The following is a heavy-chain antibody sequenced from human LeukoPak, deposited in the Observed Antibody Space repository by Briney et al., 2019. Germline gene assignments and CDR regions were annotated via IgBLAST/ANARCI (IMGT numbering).Heavy chain of an antibody. CDR2: IIPIFGTA. CDR1: GGTFSSYA. J-gene: IGHJ4*02. CDR3: ARDGSSSNDY. D-gene: IGHD6-6*01. V-gene: IGHV1-69*06. Sequence: SVTVSCKASGGTFSSYAISWVRQAPGQGLEWMGRIIPIFGTANYAQKFQGRVTITADKSNSTAYMELSSLRSEDTAVYYCARDGSSSNDYWGQGTLVTDSS.